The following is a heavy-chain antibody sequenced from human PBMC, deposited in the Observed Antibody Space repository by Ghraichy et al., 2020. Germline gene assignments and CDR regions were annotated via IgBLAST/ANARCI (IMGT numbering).Heavy chain of an antibody. V-gene: IGHV4-30-4*07. Sequence: SETLSLTCAVSGGSISSGGYSWSWIRQPPVKGLEWIGYIYYSGSTYYNPSLKSRVTISVDTSKNQFSLKLSSVTAADTAVYYCARAGRGGNSLDYWGQGTLVTVSS. CDR3: ARAGRGGNSLDY. J-gene: IGHJ4*02. CDR2: IYYSGST. D-gene: IGHD4-23*01. CDR1: GGSISSGGYS.